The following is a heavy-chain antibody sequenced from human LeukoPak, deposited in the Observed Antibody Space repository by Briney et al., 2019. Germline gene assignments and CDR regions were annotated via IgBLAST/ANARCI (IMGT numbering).Heavy chain of an antibody. CDR3: VQWLEYYFDY. D-gene: IGHD6-19*01. CDR1: GFTFSSYG. CDR2: IRNDGSNK. V-gene: IGHV3-30*02. Sequence: GGSLRLSCAASGFTFSSYGMHWVRQAPGKGLEWVAFIRNDGSNKYYADSVKGRFTISRDNSKNTLYLQMNSLRAEDTAVYYCVQWLEYYFDYWGQGTLVTVSS. J-gene: IGHJ4*02.